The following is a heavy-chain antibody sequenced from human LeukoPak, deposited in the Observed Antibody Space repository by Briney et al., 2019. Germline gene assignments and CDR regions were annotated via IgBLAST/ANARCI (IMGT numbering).Heavy chain of an antibody. CDR2: INHSGST. Sequence: SETLSLTCAVYGGSFSGYYWSWIRQPPGKGLEWIGEINHSGSTNYNPSLKSRVTISVDTSKNQFSLKLSSVTAADTAVHYCARVFSWPNWFDPWGQGTLVTVSS. J-gene: IGHJ5*02. D-gene: IGHD6-13*01. CDR3: ARVFSWPNWFDP. V-gene: IGHV4-34*01. CDR1: GGSFSGYY.